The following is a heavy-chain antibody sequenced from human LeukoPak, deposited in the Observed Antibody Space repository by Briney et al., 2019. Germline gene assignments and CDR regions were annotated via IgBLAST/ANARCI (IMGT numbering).Heavy chain of an antibody. CDR1: EFTFSNFA. CDR2: LSYDGSNI. Sequence: GRSLRLSCAASEFTFSNFAMHWVRQAPGKGLEWVAVLSYDGSNIYYADSVQGRFTISRDKFKNTVYLQMNYLRVEDTAVYYCAKDRVAVAGRGGYFDYWGQGTVVTVSS. V-gene: IGHV3-30-3*02. CDR3: AKDRVAVAGRGGYFDY. J-gene: IGHJ4*02. D-gene: IGHD6-19*01.